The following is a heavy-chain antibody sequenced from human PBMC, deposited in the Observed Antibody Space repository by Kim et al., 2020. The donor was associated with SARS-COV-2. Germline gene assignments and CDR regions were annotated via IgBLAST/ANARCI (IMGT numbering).Heavy chain of an antibody. D-gene: IGHD6-13*01. Sequence: GGSLRLSCAASGFTFSDYYMSWIRQAPGKGLEWVSYISSSGSTIYYADSVKGRFTISRDNAKNSLYLQMNSLRAEDTAVYYCAGAPGIAAAGTGGFDYWGQGTLVTVSS. CDR3: AGAPGIAAAGTGGFDY. J-gene: IGHJ4*02. CDR2: ISSSGSTI. V-gene: IGHV3-11*01. CDR1: GFTFSDYY.